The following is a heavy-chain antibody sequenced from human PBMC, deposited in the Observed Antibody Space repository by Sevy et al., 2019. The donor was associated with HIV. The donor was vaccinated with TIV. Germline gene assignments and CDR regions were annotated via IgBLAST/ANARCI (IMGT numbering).Heavy chain of an antibody. J-gene: IGHJ4*02. CDR1: GFTFSSYD. D-gene: IGHD5-12*01. CDR3: ARGGGDGYKDPPFDY. CDR2: ISYDGRSK. Sequence: GGSLRLSCIASGFTFSSYDIHWVRQAPGKGLEWVAGISYDGRSKHYADSVKGRFTISRDNAKSTLYLQMDSLRAEDTAVYYCARGGGDGYKDPPFDYWGQGTLVTVSS. V-gene: IGHV3-30*03.